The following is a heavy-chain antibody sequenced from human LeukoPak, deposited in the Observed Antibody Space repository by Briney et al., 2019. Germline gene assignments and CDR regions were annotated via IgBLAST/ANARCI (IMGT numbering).Heavy chain of an antibody. D-gene: IGHD4-17*01. J-gene: IGHJ1*01. CDR1: GFTFTNFA. Sequence: GGSLRLSCVASGFTFTNFAMTWVRQAPGKGLEWVSGLSATGGSTYYADSVKGRFTISRDNSKNTLYLQMNSLRAEDTAVYYCARDYGDYVDYFQHWGQGTLVTVSS. V-gene: IGHV3-23*01. CDR3: ARDYGDYVDYFQH. CDR2: LSATGGST.